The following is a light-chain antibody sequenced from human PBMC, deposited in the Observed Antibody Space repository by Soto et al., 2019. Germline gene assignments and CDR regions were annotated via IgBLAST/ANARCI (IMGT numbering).Light chain of an antibody. CDR3: QQYSRTVT. V-gene: IGKV3-20*01. J-gene: IGKJ4*02. CDR2: GTS. Sequence: ETVLTQAPGTLSLSPGERAPLSCRASQSVSTYYLPLYQQKPAQPPRLLLYGTSPRASGIPDRFSGSGSGTDFTLTINSLEPEYFAVYYGQQYSRTVTFGGGTKVDIK. CDR1: QSVSTYY.